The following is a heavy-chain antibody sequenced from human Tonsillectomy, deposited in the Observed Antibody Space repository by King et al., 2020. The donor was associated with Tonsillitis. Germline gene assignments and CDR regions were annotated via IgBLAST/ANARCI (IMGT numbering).Heavy chain of an antibody. V-gene: IGHV2-5*02. CDR3: AHRLAYHDRNDFDY. CDR2: IYWDDDK. J-gene: IGHJ4*02. D-gene: IGHD3-22*01. Sequence: TLKESGPTLVKPTQTLTLTCTFSGLSLSTSEEGVGWIRQPPGKALEWLGVIYWDDDKRYSPSLKSRLTITKDTSKNQVVLTMTNMDPVDTGTYYCAHRLAYHDRNDFDYWGQGTLVTVSS. CDR1: GLSLSTSEEG.